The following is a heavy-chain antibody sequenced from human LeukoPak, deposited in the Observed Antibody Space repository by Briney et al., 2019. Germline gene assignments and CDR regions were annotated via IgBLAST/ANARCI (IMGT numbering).Heavy chain of an antibody. Sequence: GGSLRLSCAASGFSFSNNWMSWVRQAPGKGLEWVVNIKQDGSKKNSVDSVKGRFTNSRDNAKNSLYLQMNSLRVEDTAVYYCARDRYSSSWGQGTLVTVSS. CDR2: IKQDGSKK. CDR1: GFSFSNNW. V-gene: IGHV3-7*01. CDR3: ARDRYSSS. D-gene: IGHD6-13*01. J-gene: IGHJ4*02.